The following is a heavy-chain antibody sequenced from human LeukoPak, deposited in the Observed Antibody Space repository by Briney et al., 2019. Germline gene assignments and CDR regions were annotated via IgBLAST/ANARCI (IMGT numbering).Heavy chain of an antibody. CDR1: GYSFSSYC. J-gene: IGHJ4*02. CDR2: ISAYNGNT. Sequence: ASVKVSCTVSGYSFSSYCCSWVRQAPGQGLEWMGWISAYNGNTNYAQKLQGRVTMTRDTSTNRANIELRRLGFYYSPLYCWLRARSGCRDYWGQGTLVTVSS. D-gene: IGHD6-19*01. CDR3: LRARSGCRDY. V-gene: IGHV1-18*01.